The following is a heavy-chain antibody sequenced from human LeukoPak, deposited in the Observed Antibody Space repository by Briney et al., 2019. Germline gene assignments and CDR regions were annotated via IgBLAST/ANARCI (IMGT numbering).Heavy chain of an antibody. CDR3: AREGYCSGGSCYLTYFDY. CDR1: GYTFTSYG. V-gene: IGHV1-18*01. CDR2: ISAYNGNT. Sequence: ASVNVSCKASGYTFTSYGISWVRQAPGQGLEWMGWISAYNGNTNYAQKLQGGVTITTDTSTSTAYMELRSLRSDDTAVYYCAREGYCSGGSCYLTYFDYWGQGTLVTVSS. J-gene: IGHJ4*02. D-gene: IGHD2-15*01.